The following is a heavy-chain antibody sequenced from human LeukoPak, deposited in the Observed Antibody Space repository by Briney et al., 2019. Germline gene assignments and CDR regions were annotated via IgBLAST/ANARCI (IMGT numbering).Heavy chain of an antibody. Sequence: GASVKVSCKASGYTFTSYGISWVRQAPGQGLEWMGWISAYNGNTNYAQKLQGRVTMTADTSTSTAYMELRSLRSDDTAVYYCARQRGYSGYSHFDYWGQGTLVTVSS. D-gene: IGHD5-12*01. J-gene: IGHJ4*02. CDR3: ARQRGYSGYSHFDY. V-gene: IGHV1-18*01. CDR2: ISAYNGNT. CDR1: GYTFTSYG.